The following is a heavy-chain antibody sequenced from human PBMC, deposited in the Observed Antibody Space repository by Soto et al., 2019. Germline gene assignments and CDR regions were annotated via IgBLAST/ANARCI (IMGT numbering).Heavy chain of an antibody. CDR2: ISWNSGSI. Sequence: GGSLRLSCAASGFTFDDYAMHWVRQAPGKGLEWVSGISWNSGSIGYADSVKGRFTISRDNAKNSLYLQMNSLRAEDTALYYCAKEIFSTPAYCGGDCYSGTFDYWGQGTLVTVSS. D-gene: IGHD2-21*01. V-gene: IGHV3-9*01. CDR3: AKEIFSTPAYCGGDCYSGTFDY. J-gene: IGHJ4*02. CDR1: GFTFDDYA.